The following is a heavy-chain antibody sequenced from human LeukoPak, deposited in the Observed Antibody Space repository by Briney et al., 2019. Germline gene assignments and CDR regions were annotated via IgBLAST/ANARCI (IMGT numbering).Heavy chain of an antibody. CDR3: ARRYYYGSGSGPSWFDP. Sequence: WVPHPPGKGLNGLGKTNHSGSTNYNPSLKSRVTISVDTSKNQFSLKLSSVTAADTAVYYCARRYYYGSGSGPSWFDPWGQGTLVTVSS. CDR2: TNHSGST. V-gene: IGHV4-34*01. J-gene: IGHJ5*02. D-gene: IGHD3-10*01.